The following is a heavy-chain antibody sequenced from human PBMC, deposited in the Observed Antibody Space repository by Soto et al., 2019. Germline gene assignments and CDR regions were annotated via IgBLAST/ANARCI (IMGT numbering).Heavy chain of an antibody. CDR3: ARDGPPTTTGVGPSYTMDV. CDR2: INPSGGRI. Sequence: QMQLVQSGAEVKKPWASVKVSCKASGYTFTTYQMHWVGQAPGQGLEWMGIINPSGGRITYAPRFQGRVMMTRDTSTNTVYMELRSLRSEDTAVYYCARDGPPTTTGVGPSYTMDVWGQGTTVTVS. J-gene: IGHJ6*02. CDR1: GYTFTTYQ. D-gene: IGHD3-3*01. V-gene: IGHV1-46*01.